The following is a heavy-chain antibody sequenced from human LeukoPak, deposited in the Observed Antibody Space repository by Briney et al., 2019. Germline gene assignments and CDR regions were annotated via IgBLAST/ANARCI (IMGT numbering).Heavy chain of an antibody. CDR1: GFTFRDAG. J-gene: IGHJ4*02. CDR2: IKSKTDGGTT. V-gene: IGHV3-15*01. CDR3: AHRDTAMVRVDY. Sequence: PGGSLRLSCAAPGFTFRDAGMSWVRQAPGKGLKWVGRIKSKTDGGTTDYAAPVKGRFTISRDDSKNTLYLQMSSLKTEDTAVYFCAHRDTAMVRVDYWGQGTLVTVSS. D-gene: IGHD5-18*01.